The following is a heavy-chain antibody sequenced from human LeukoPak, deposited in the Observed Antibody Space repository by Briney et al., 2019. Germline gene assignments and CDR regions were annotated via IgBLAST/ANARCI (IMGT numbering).Heavy chain of an antibody. V-gene: IGHV3-30*04. CDR2: ISYDGSNK. CDR1: GFTFSSYA. CDR3: ATPLGDGYQVFNYFDY. J-gene: IGHJ4*02. D-gene: IGHD5-18*01. Sequence: PGRSLRLSCAASGFTFSSYAMHWVRQAPGTGLEWVAVISYDGSNKYHADSVKGRFTISRDNSRNTLYLQMNSLRAEDTALYYCATPLGDGYQVFNYFDYWGQGTLVTVSS.